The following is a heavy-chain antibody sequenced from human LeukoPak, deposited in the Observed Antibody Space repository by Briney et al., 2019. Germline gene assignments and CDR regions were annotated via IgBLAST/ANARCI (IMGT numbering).Heavy chain of an antibody. V-gene: IGHV1-69*06. J-gene: IGHJ3*02. CDR3: ARDTYYYDSSGYYRVVGAFDI. CDR1: GGTFSSYA. D-gene: IGHD3-22*01. Sequence: ASVKVSCKASGGTFSSYAISWVRQAPGQGLEWMGGIIPIFGTANYAQKFQGRVTITADKSTSTAYMELSSLRSEDTAVYYCARDTYYYDSSGYYRVVGAFDIWGQGTMVTVSS. CDR2: IIPIFGTA.